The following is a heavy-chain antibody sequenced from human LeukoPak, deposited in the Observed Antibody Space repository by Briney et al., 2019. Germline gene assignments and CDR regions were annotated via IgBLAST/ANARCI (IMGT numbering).Heavy chain of an antibody. D-gene: IGHD3-10*01. V-gene: IGHV1-18*01. CDR2: ISTHNGNT. J-gene: IGHJ4*02. CDR3: ASTIVYYYGSGSLDY. Sequence: ASVKVSCKASGYSFMSYGMTWVRQTPGQGLEWMGWISTHNGNTKYAQKFQGRVTMTTDTSTSTAYMELSSLRSEDTAVYYCASTIVYYYGSGSLDYWGQGTLVTVSS. CDR1: GYSFMSYG.